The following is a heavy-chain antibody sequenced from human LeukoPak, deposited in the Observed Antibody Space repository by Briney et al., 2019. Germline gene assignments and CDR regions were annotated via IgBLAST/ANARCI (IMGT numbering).Heavy chain of an antibody. CDR1: GYTFINYA. J-gene: IGHJ4*02. CDR2: INAVNGNT. Sequence: ASVKVSCKASGYTFINYAINWGRQAPGQRLEWVGWINAVNGNTKYSPKFQGRVSITRDTSASTAYMELSSLTPEDTAVYYCARGPRAAADDYWGQGTLVTVSS. V-gene: IGHV1-3*01. D-gene: IGHD6-13*01. CDR3: ARGPRAAADDY.